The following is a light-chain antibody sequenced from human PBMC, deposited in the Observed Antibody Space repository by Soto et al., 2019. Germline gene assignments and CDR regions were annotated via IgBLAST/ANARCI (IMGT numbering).Light chain of an antibody. J-gene: IGKJ2*01. CDR2: AAS. V-gene: IGKV1-39*01. Sequence: DIQMTQSPSSLSASVGDRVTITCRASQSISNYLNWYQQKPGKAPKLLIYAASSLQSGVPSRFXXXXXXXXXXXXXXXXXXXXXATYYXXQSYSTPTFGQGTKLEIK. CDR1: QSISNY. CDR3: XQSYSTPT.